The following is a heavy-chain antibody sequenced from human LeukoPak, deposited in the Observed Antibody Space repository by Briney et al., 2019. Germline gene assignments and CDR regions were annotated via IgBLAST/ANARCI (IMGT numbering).Heavy chain of an antibody. J-gene: IGHJ4*02. Sequence: NPSETLSLTCAVYGGSFSGYYWSWIRQPPGKGLEWIGEINHSGSTNYNPSLKSRVTISVDTSKNQFSLKLSSVTAADTAVYYCARRERGYYDILTGYEGRYYFDYWGQGTLVTVSS. CDR1: GGSFSGYY. CDR3: ARRERGYYDILTGYEGRYYFDY. D-gene: IGHD3-9*01. V-gene: IGHV4-34*01. CDR2: INHSGST.